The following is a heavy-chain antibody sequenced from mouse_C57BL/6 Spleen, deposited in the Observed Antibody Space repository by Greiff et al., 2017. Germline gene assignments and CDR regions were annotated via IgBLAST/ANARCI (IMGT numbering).Heavy chain of an antibody. Sequence: VQLQQPGTELVKPGASVKLSCKASGYTFTSYWMHWVKQRPGQGLAWIGNINPSNGGTNYNEKFKSKATLTVDKSSSTAYMKLSSLTSEDSAVYYCARDSSEGYYFDDWGQGTTLTVSS. CDR3: ARDSSEGYYFDD. CDR1: GYTFTSYW. J-gene: IGHJ2*01. CDR2: INPSNGGT. D-gene: IGHD3-2*01. V-gene: IGHV1-53*01.